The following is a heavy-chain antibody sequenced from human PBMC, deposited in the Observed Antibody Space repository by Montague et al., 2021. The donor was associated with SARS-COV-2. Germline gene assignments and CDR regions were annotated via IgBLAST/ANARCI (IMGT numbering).Heavy chain of an antibody. CDR2: VNHSGST. CDR1: GGSFSGYY. V-gene: IGHV4-34*01. D-gene: IGHD3-3*01. CDR3: ARGQVTIFGVLIMLPAAGALDI. Sequence: SETLSLTCAVYGGSFSGYYWSWIRQPPGKGLEWIGEVNHSGSTNYNPSLKSRVTISVDTSKNQFSLKMNSVSAADTAVYYCARGQVTIFGVLIMLPAAGALDIWGRGTVVRVSS. J-gene: IGHJ3*02.